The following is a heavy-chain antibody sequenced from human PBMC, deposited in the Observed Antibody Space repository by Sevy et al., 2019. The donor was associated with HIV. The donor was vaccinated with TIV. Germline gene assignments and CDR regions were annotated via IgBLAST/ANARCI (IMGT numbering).Heavy chain of an antibody. CDR3: ATPRFDF. CDR2: MNTDGSST. V-gene: IGHV3-74*01. CDR1: GFDFSSHW. J-gene: IGHJ4*02. Sequence: GGSLRLSCEASGFDFSSHWMQWVRQAPGKGLVWVSRMNTDGSSTNYADSVKGRFTISRDNAKNTQYLEMNNLRDEDTALYYCATPRFDFWGPGTLVTVSS.